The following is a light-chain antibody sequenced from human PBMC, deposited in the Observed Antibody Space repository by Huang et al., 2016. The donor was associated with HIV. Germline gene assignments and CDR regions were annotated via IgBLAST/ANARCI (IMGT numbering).Light chain of an antibody. V-gene: IGKV3-15*01. J-gene: IGKJ1*01. CDR3: QQYNNWPPWT. CDR1: QSVNNK. CDR2: DSS. Sequence: EVVMTQSPVTLSVSPGERATLSCRASQSVNNKLAWFQPKPGQAPRPLIHDSSIRGTGIPDRFSGSGSGTEFTLTINSLQSEDFAVYYCQQYNNWPPWTFGQGTKMEIK.